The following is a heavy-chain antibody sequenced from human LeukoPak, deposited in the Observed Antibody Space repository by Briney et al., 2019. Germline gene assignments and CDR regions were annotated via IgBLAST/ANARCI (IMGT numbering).Heavy chain of an antibody. CDR3: AKNIVGATNY. J-gene: IGHJ4*02. CDR2: ISYDGSNK. Sequence: PGGSLRLSCTASGFTFSSYAMHWVRQAPGKGLEWVAGISYDGSNKYYADSVKGRFTTSRDNSKNTLYLQMNSLRAEDTAVYYCAKNIVGATNYWGQGTLVTVSS. D-gene: IGHD1-26*01. CDR1: GFTFSSYA. V-gene: IGHV3-30-3*02.